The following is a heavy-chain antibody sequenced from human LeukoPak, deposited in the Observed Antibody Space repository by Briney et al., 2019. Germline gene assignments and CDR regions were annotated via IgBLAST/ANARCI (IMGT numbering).Heavy chain of an antibody. D-gene: IGHD6-19*01. CDR2: ISSSGSTI. CDR3: ARVGYSSGRYYYFYHMDV. J-gene: IGHJ6*03. CDR1: GFTFSSYE. V-gene: IGHV3-48*03. Sequence: GGPLRLSCTASGFTFSSYEMNWVRQAPGKGLEGVSYISSSGSTIYYADSVKGRFTISRDNAKNSLYLQMNSLTAEDTAVYYCARVGYSSGRYYYFYHMDVWGKGTTVTVSS.